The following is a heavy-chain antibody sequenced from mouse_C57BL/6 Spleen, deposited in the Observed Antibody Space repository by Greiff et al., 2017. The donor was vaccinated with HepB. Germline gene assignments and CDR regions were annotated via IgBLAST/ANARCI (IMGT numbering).Heavy chain of an antibody. CDR1: GYTFTSYW. Sequence: QVQLQQPGAELVKPGASVKLSCKASGYTFTSYWMQWVKQRPGQGLGWIGEIDPSDSHTNYNQKFKGKATLTVDPSSSTAYMQLSSLTSEDSAVYYCARGGYSAMDYWGQGTSVTVSS. CDR2: IDPSDSHT. CDR3: ARGGYSAMDY. V-gene: IGHV1-50*01. J-gene: IGHJ4*01.